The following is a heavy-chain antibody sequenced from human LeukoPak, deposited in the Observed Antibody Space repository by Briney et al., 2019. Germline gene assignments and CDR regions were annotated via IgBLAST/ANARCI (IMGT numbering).Heavy chain of an antibody. CDR3: ARDRGRDGCNFDY. D-gene: IGHD5-24*01. Sequence: PGGSLRLSCAASGFTFSSSSMNWVRQAPGKGLEWVSYISSSSSTMYYADSVKGRFTISRDNAKNSLYLQMNSLRAEDTAVYYCARDRGRDGCNFDYWGQGTLVTVSS. CDR1: GFTFSSSS. CDR2: ISSSSSTM. V-gene: IGHV3-48*01. J-gene: IGHJ4*02.